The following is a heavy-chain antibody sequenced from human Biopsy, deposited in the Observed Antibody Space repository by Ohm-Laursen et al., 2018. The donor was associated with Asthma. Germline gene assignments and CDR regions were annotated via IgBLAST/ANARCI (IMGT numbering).Heavy chain of an antibody. CDR3: ARDMGAGPNQPPSGSGSSHLYGMDV. D-gene: IGHD3-10*01. CDR2: ISSSSLYT. J-gene: IGHJ6*02. CDR1: GFFFNDYY. V-gene: IGHV3-11*05. Sequence: SLRLSCTASGFFFNDYYMAWIRQAPGKGLEWVSHISSSSLYTNYADSVEGRFTISRDNAKNSLYLQMNSLGPEDTAVYYCARDMGAGPNQPPSGSGSSHLYGMDVWGQGTTVTVSS.